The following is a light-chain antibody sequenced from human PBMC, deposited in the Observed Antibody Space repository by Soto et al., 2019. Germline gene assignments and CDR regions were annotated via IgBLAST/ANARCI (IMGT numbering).Light chain of an antibody. Sequence: DIQMTQSPSTLSASVGDRVTITCRASRSTSIWLAWYQQKQGKAPNLLIYDASNLVSGIPSRFSGSGSGTEFTLTISSLQPDDSATYYCQQYSRTSRTFGQGTKVDIK. V-gene: IGKV1-5*01. CDR3: QQYSRTSRT. CDR1: RSTSIW. J-gene: IGKJ1*01. CDR2: DAS.